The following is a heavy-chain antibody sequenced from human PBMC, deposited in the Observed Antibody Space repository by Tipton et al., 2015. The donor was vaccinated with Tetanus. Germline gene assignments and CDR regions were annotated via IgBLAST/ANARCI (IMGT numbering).Heavy chain of an antibody. Sequence: TLSLTCSVSNGSLTVGGYYWSWIRQHPGKGPEWLGYIFYIGTTYYNPSLQSRISISADTSKNQFSLRLTSVTAADTAVYFCARHPPPYYYGSGSYLDYWGQGTPVTVSS. CDR1: NGSLTVGGYY. J-gene: IGHJ4*02. CDR2: IFYIGTT. D-gene: IGHD3-10*01. CDR3: ARHPPPYYYGSGSYLDY. V-gene: IGHV4-31*03.